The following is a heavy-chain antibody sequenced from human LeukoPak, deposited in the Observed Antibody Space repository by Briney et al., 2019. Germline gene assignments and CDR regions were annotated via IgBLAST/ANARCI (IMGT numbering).Heavy chain of an antibody. D-gene: IGHD1-26*01. V-gene: IGHV1-2*02. CDR1: GYTFSDHY. CDR3: AGGIASYSSSYFDY. Sequence: ASVKVSCKASGYTFSDHYIHWVRQAPGQGLEWMGWINPNNGGTNYAQKFQGRVTMTRDTSIATAYMELNRLRSDDTAIHYCAGGIASYSSSYFDYWGQGALVTVSS. J-gene: IGHJ4*02. CDR2: INPNNGGT.